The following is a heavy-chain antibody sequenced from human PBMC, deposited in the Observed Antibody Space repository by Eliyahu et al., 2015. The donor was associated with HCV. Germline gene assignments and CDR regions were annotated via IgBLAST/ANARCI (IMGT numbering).Heavy chain of an antibody. CDR2: IHYSGST. CDR3: ASGGGGIAVAGTGGWFDP. V-gene: IGHV4-59*01. J-gene: IGHJ5*02. CDR1: GXSIPTYY. Sequence: QVQLQESGPGLVKASETLSLTCTVSGXSIPTYYWSWLRQPPGKGLEWIGYIHYSGSTNYNPSLKSRVTISLDTSKNQFSLNLTSVTAADTAVYYCASGGGGIAVAGTGGWFDPWGQGTLVTVSS. D-gene: IGHD6-19*01.